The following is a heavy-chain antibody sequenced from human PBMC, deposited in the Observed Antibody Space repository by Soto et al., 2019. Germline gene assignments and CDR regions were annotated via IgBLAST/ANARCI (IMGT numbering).Heavy chain of an antibody. J-gene: IGHJ5*02. V-gene: IGHV3-11*06. CDR2: ISSSSSYT. CDR1: GYTFSDYY. Sequence: QVQLVESGGGLVKPGGSLRLSCAASGYTFSDYYMSWIRQAPGKGLEWVSYISSSSSYTNYADSVKGRFTISRDNAKNSLYLQMNSLRAEDTAVYYCARGYCSGGSCYLCWFDPWGQGTLVTVSS. D-gene: IGHD2-15*01. CDR3: ARGYCSGGSCYLCWFDP.